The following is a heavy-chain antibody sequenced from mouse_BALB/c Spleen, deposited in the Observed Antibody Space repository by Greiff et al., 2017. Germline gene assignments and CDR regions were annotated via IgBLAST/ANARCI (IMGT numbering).Heavy chain of an antibody. CDR1: GFTFSDYG. Sequence: EVKLQESGGGLVQPGGSRKLSCAASGFTFSDYGMAWVRQAPGKGPEWVAFISNLAYSIYYADTVTGRFTISRENAKNTLYLEMSSLRSEDTAMYYCARAGYYGNCDYWGQGTTLTVSS. V-gene: IGHV5-15*02. D-gene: IGHD2-1*01. J-gene: IGHJ2*01. CDR3: ARAGYYGNCDY. CDR2: ISNLAYSI.